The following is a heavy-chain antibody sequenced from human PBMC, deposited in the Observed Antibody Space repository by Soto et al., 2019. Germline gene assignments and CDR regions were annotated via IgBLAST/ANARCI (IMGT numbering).Heavy chain of an antibody. J-gene: IGHJ6*02. CDR3: ARQRYNSGATDNGMDV. D-gene: IGHD6-19*01. CDR1: GYDFATYW. V-gene: IGHV5-51*01. Sequence: GESLKISCKGSGYDFATYWIGWVRQMPGKGLEWMGIIYPGDSDTKYSPSFQGQVTISVAKSISTAYLQWGSLKASDTAMYYCARQRYNSGATDNGMDVWGQGTTVTVSS. CDR2: IYPGDSDT.